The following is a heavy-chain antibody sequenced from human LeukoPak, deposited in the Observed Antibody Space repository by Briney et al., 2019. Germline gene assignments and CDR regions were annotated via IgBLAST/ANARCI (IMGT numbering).Heavy chain of an antibody. CDR3: ANLGGDYGDTNYYYYYGMDV. V-gene: IGHV3-48*02. CDR1: GFTFSSYS. D-gene: IGHD4-17*01. CDR2: ISSSSSTI. J-gene: IGHJ6*02. Sequence: PGGSLRLSCAASGFTFSSYSMNWVRQAPGKGLEWVSYISSSSSTIYYADSVKGRFTISRDNAKNSLYLQMNSLRDEDTAVYYCANLGGDYGDTNYYYYYGMDVWGQGTTGTVSS.